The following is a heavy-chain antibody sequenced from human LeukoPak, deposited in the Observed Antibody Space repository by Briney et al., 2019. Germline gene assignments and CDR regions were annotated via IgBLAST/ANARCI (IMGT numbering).Heavy chain of an antibody. V-gene: IGHV4-39*01. CDR3: ARHRGSYDQYYFDS. CDR1: GDSISSSSYF. D-gene: IGHD1-26*01. J-gene: IGHJ4*02. Sequence: SETLSLTCTVSGDSISSSSYFWGWIRQSPGKGLEWIGSIYYSGSTFYNPSLKSRVTISVDTSKNQFSLILSSVTAADTAVYYCARHRGSYDQYYFDSWGQGTLVTVSS. CDR2: IYYSGST.